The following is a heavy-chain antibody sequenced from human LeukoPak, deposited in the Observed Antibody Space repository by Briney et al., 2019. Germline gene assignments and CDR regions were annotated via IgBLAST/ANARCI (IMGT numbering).Heavy chain of an antibody. CDR1: GGSISSYY. Sequence: PSETLSLTCTVSGGSISSYYWSWIRQPAGKGLEWIGRIYTSGSTNYNPSLKSRVTMSVDTSKNQFSLKLSSVTAADTAVYYCAREEGDTMVRTIYYFDYWGQGTLVTVSS. V-gene: IGHV4-4*07. CDR2: IYTSGST. CDR3: AREEGDTMVRTIYYFDY. J-gene: IGHJ4*02. D-gene: IGHD3-10*01.